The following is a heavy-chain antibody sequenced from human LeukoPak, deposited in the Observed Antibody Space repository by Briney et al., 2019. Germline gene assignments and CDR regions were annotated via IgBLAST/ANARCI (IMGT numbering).Heavy chain of an antibody. Sequence: GGSLRLSCAASGFTSSNYEMNWVRQAPGRGLEWVSYINSGGTTIYYADSVKGRFTISRDNAKNSLYLQMNSLRAEDTAVYYCARDLEGCSSTSCLYYWGQGTLVTVSS. D-gene: IGHD2-2*01. CDR1: GFTSSNYE. J-gene: IGHJ4*02. CDR3: ARDLEGCSSTSCLYY. V-gene: IGHV3-48*03. CDR2: INSGGTTI.